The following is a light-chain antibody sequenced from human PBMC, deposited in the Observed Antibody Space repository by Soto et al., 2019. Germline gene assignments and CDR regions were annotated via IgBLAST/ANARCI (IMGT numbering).Light chain of an antibody. J-gene: IGKJ1*01. CDR2: GAS. V-gene: IGKV3-20*01. Sequence: EIVLTQSPGTLSLSPGERATLSCRASQSVRSNSLAWFQQKPGQAPRLLIYGASNRATRIPDRFSGSGSGTDFTLTISRLEPEDFAVYYCQQYTDLPRTFGQGTKVEIK. CDR3: QQYTDLPRT. CDR1: QSVRSNS.